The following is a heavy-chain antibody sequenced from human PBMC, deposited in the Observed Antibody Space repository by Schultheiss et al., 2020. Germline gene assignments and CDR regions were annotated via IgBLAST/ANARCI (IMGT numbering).Heavy chain of an antibody. CDR2: IYYSGST. CDR1: GGSFSGYY. J-gene: IGHJ5*02. CDR3: ARHGKDYDFWSGYYRSSWFDP. Sequence: GSLRLSCAVYGGSFSGYYWSWIRQPPGKGLEWIGSIYYSGSTYYNPSLKSRVTISVDTSKNQFSLKLSSVTAADTAVYYCARHGKDYDFWSGYYRSSWFDPWGQGTLVTVSS. V-gene: IGHV4-34*01. D-gene: IGHD3-3*01.